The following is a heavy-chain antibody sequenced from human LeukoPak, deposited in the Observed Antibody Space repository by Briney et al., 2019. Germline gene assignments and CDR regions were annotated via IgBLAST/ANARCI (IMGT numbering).Heavy chain of an antibody. V-gene: IGHV3-66*01. J-gene: IGHJ4*02. CDR1: GFSVSSDY. Sequence: GGSLRLSCVSSGFSVSSDYMSWVRQAPGKGLEWVSLIYSGGNTYYADSVKGRFTISRDNSKNTLYLQMNSLRDEGTAVYYCARALSEWRQSDYWGQGTLVTVSS. CDR3: ARALSEWRQSDY. CDR2: IYSGGNT. D-gene: IGHD5-24*01.